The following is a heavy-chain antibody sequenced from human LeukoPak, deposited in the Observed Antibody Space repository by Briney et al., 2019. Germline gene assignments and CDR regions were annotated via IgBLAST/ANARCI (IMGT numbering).Heavy chain of an antibody. V-gene: IGHV5-51*01. CDR3: ARLVRYCSGGNCYSRYLDY. CDR2: IYPGVSET. J-gene: IGHJ4*02. Sequence: PGESLKIPCQGSGYSFTSYWIAWVRQMPGKGLEWMGTIYPGVSETTYSPSFQGQVTISADKSISTAYLQWSSLKASDTAMYYCARLVRYCSGGNCYSRYLDYWGQGTLVTVSS. D-gene: IGHD2-15*01. CDR1: GYSFTSYW.